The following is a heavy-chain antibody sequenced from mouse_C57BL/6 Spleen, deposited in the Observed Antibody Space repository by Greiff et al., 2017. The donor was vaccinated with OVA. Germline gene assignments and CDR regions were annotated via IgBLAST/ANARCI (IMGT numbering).Heavy chain of an antibody. V-gene: IGHV8-5*01. J-gene: IGHJ3*01. CDR1: GFSLSTSNMG. CDR3: AQRAGDYDVPSPSFAY. D-gene: IGHD2-4*01. CDR2: IWWNYDK. Sequence: QVTLKESGPGILQPSQTLSLTCSFSGFSLSTSNMGIGWIRQPSGKGLEWLAHIWWNYDKYYNPSLKSRPTISKDTSNNQVFLQITSVDTANTATYYCAQRAGDYDVPSPSFAYWGQGTLVTVSA.